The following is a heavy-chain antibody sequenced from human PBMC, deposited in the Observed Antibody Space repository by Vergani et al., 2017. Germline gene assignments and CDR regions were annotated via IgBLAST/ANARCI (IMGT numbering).Heavy chain of an antibody. D-gene: IGHD2-21*01. Sequence: EVMLVQSGAEVKKPGESLKISCKYSESSFISNEIAWVRQMSGKGLQWMGNINPIDSKIAYSPSFQGQAIMSLDKSITTAYLQSRNLKASDTAIYYCTRHVPCGDGACLHFDHWGQGTQVTVSS. V-gene: IGHV5-51*01. J-gene: IGHJ4*02. CDR3: TRHVPCGDGACLHFDH. CDR1: ESSFISNE. CDR2: INPIDSKI.